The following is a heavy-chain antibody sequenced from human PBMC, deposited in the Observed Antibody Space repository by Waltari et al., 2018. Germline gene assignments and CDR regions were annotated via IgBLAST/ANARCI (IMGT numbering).Heavy chain of an antibody. Sequence: EVHLLVSGGGLVQPGGSLRLSCAASGVTFWSYGLHWVRQAPGQGLEWVSSISGSGGTYYADSVKGRFTVSRDNSKSTLYLQMSSLRAEDTAVYYCVKADVYGTSWLGRFDYWGQGTLVTVSS. J-gene: IGHJ4*02. V-gene: IGHV3-23*01. CDR2: ISGSGGT. CDR3: VKADVYGTSWLGRFDY. D-gene: IGHD6-13*01. CDR1: GVTFWSYG.